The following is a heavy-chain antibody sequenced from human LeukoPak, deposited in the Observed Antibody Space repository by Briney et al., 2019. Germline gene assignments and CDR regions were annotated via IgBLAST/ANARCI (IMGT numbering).Heavy chain of an antibody. CDR2: FDPEDGET. V-gene: IGHV1-24*01. CDR3: AMFSYSSGCYAG. Sequence: ASVKVSCKVSGYTLTELSMHWVRQAPGKGLEWMGGFDPEDGETIYAQKFQGRVTMTEDTSTDTAYMELSSLRSEDTAVYHCAMFSYSSGCYAGWGQGTLVTVSS. J-gene: IGHJ4*02. CDR1: GYTLTELS. D-gene: IGHD6-19*01.